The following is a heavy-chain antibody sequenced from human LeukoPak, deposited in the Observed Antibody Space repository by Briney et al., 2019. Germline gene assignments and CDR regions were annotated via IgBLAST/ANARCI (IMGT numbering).Heavy chain of an antibody. CDR1: GVTFEDYA. V-gene: IGHV3-9*03. Sequence: RRSLRLSCAASGVTFEDYAVYCVRQGLGEGLEWGSGIRGNSGIIGYADSVKGRFTISRDNSKNPLYMQMNSLRAEDMALYYCAKGLRRTTGTADAFYIWGQGTMVTVSS. D-gene: IGHD1-1*01. CDR2: IRGNSGII. J-gene: IGHJ3*02. CDR3: AKGLRRTTGTADAFYI.